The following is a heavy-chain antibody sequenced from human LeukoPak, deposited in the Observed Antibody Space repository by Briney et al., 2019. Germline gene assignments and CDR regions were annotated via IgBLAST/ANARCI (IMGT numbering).Heavy chain of an antibody. Sequence: SELLFFTSAATDGSIRSSSYYWGWIRQPQVKGLEWVGSTYYSGSQIYNPSLKSRVTISVDTSKNQFSLELSSVAAADTAVYYCASQFGSSHSDNWGQGILVTVSS. J-gene: IGHJ4*02. CDR1: DGSIRSSSYY. D-gene: IGHD6-6*01. CDR3: ASQFGSSHSDN. CDR2: TYYSGSQ. V-gene: IGHV4-39*01.